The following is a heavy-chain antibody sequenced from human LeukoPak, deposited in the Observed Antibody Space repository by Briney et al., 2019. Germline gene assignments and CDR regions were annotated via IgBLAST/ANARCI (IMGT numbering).Heavy chain of an antibody. Sequence: MPSETLSLTCAVYGGSFSGYYWSWIRQPPGKGLEWIGYIYYSGSTKYNPSLKSRLTISVDTSKNQFSLKLSSVTAADTAVYYCARGRAVASDYWGQGTLVTVSS. D-gene: IGHD6-19*01. V-gene: IGHV4-59*12. J-gene: IGHJ4*02. CDR1: GGSFSGYY. CDR2: IYYSGST. CDR3: ARGRAVASDY.